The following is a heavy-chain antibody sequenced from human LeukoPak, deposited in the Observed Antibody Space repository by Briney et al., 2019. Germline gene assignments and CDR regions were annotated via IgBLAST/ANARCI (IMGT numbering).Heavy chain of an antibody. D-gene: IGHD3-22*01. CDR3: ARYRRITMIVAVSGAYFDY. J-gene: IGHJ4*02. CDR2: ISGSGGST. V-gene: IGHV3-23*01. Sequence: GGSLRLSCAASGFTFSSYAMSWVRQAPGKGLEWVSAISGSGGSTYYADSVKGRFTISRDNSKNTLYLQMNSLRAEDTAVYYCARYRRITMIVAVSGAYFDYWGQGTLVTVSS. CDR1: GFTFSSYA.